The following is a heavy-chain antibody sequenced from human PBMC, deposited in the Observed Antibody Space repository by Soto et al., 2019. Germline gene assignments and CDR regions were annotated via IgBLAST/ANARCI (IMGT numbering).Heavy chain of an antibody. D-gene: IGHD3-10*01. V-gene: IGHV3-23*01. J-gene: IGHJ3*02. Sequence: PGGSLRLSCAASGFAFSSHPMSWVRQAPEKGLEWVAGISDGGDLTYNAETVRGRITISRDNSRNTLYLQMNSLRAEDTAVYYCARRVIGSSRAFDIWGQGTMVTVS. CDR1: GFAFSSHP. CDR3: ARRVIGSSRAFDI. CDR2: ISDGGDLT.